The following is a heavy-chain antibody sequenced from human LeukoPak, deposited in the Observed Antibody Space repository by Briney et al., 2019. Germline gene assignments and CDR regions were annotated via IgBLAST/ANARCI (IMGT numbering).Heavy chain of an antibody. CDR1: GFTFSSYE. CDR3: ARESIAVAGAPFDY. V-gene: IGHV3-48*03. J-gene: IGHJ4*02. CDR2: ISSGSTI. Sequence: GGSLRLSCAASGFTFSSYEMNWVCQAPGKGLEWVSYISSGSTIYDADSVKGRFTISRDNAKNSLYLQMNSLRAEDTAVYYCARESIAVAGAPFDYWGQGTLVTVSS. D-gene: IGHD6-19*01.